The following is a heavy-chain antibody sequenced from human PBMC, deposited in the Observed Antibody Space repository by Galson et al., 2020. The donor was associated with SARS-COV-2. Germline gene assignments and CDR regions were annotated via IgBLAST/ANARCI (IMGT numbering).Heavy chain of an antibody. J-gene: IGHJ4*02. V-gene: IGHV4-61*01. CDR1: RGSISSGSYY. CDR3: AGGGSIGWPNFDS. D-gene: IGHD6-19*01. Sequence: PSETLSLTCTVSRGSISSGSYYWSWIRQPPGMRLEWISYIHFNGNTNYNPSLKSRVTLSLDTAKNQFSLNLKSVTAADTAIYYCAGGGSIGWPNFDSWGQGILVTVSS. CDR2: IHFNGNT.